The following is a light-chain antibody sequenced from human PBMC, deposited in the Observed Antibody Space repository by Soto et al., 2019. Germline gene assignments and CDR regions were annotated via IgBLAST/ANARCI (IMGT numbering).Light chain of an antibody. CDR1: QSVSSTS. V-gene: IGKV3-20*01. J-gene: IGKJ1*01. CDR3: HLFGSSPPRT. CDR2: AAS. Sequence: EIVLTQSPGTLSLSPGERATLSCRASQSVSSTSLAWYQHKSGQPPRLLLYAASRRATGIPDRFSGSGSGTDFTLTISRLEPEDFAVYYCHLFGSSPPRTFGQGTKVEI.